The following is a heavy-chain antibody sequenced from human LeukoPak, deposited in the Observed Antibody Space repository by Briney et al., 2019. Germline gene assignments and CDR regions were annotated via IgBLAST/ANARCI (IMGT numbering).Heavy chain of an antibody. CDR3: AREKGLVAQYYFDY. CDR2: INHSGST. V-gene: IGHV4-34*01. Sequence: SETLSLTCAVYGGSFSGYYWSWIRQPPGKGLEWIGEINHSGSTNYNPSLKSRVTISVDTSKNQFSLKLSSVTAADTAVYYCAREKGLVAQYYFDYWGQGTLVSVSS. D-gene: IGHD2-15*01. CDR1: GGSFSGYY. J-gene: IGHJ4*02.